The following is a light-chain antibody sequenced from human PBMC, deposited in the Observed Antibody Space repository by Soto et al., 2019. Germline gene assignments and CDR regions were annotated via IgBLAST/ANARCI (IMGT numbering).Light chain of an antibody. CDR2: GAS. J-gene: IGKJ1*01. Sequence: DIQLTQSPSSLSASVGDRVTITCRASQSISSYLNWYQQKPGKAPNLLIYGASSLHSGVPSRFSGSGSGTDFTLSISSLQPEDFATYYCQQSSSTPRTFGQGTKVELK. CDR1: QSISSY. V-gene: IGKV1-39*01. CDR3: QQSSSTPRT.